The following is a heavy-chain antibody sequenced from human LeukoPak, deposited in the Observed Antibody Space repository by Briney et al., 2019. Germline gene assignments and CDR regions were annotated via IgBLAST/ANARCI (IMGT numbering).Heavy chain of an antibody. J-gene: IGHJ5*02. D-gene: IGHD5-18*01. CDR3: AGDYVDTTMGQRFDP. CDR1: GASISSYY. V-gene: IGHV4-4*07. Sequence: PSETLSLTCTVSGASISSYYWSWIRQPAGKGLEWIGRIYTSGTTNYNPSLKSRVTISVDKSKNQFSLKLSSVTAADTAVYYCAGDYVDTTMGQRFDPWGHGTLVTVSS. CDR2: IYTSGTT.